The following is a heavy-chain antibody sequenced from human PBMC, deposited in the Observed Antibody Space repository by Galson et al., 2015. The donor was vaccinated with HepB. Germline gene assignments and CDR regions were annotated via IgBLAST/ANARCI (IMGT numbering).Heavy chain of an antibody. CDR2: IIPILGIA. J-gene: IGHJ4*02. V-gene: IGHV1-69*04. CDR3: ARDRYSYGSSFLPFDY. CDR1: GGTFSSYT. Sequence: SVKVSCKASGGTFSSYTISWVRQAPGQGLEWMGRIIPILGIANYAQKFQGRVTITADKSTSTAYMELSSLRSEDTAVYYCARDRYSYGSSFLPFDYWGQGTLVTVSS. D-gene: IGHD5-18*01.